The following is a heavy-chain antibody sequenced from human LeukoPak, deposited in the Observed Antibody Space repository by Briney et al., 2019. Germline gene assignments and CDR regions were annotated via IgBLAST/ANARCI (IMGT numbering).Heavy chain of an antibody. V-gene: IGHV1-46*01. CDR3: AREDNWGEAFNI. CDR1: GFTLTSYY. J-gene: IGHJ3*02. Sequence: ASVKVSCKASGFTLTSYYMHWVRQAPGQGLEWMGIINPSGGSTSYAQKFQGRVTMTRDMSTSTVYMELSSPRSEDTAVYYCAREDNWGEAFNIWGQGTMVTVSS. D-gene: IGHD7-27*01. CDR2: INPSGGST.